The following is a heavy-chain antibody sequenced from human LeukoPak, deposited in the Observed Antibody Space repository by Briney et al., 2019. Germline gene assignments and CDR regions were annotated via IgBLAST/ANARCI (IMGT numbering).Heavy chain of an antibody. Sequence: PGGSLRLSCAASGFTFSDYYMSWIRQAPGKGLEWVSYISSSGTTIYYADSVKGRFTISRDNAKNSLYLQMNSLRAEDTAVYYCARRRDSGSLQHFDYWGQGTLVTVSS. J-gene: IGHJ4*02. CDR2: ISSSGTTI. V-gene: IGHV3-11*01. D-gene: IGHD1-26*01. CDR3: ARRRDSGSLQHFDY. CDR1: GFTFSDYY.